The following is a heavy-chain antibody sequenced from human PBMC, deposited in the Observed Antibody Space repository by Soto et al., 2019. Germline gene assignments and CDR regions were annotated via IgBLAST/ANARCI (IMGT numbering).Heavy chain of an antibody. D-gene: IGHD2-2*01. V-gene: IGHV5-51*01. J-gene: IGHJ6*03. CDR2: IYPGDSDT. CDR1: GYSFTSYW. Sequence: PGESLKISCKGSGYSFTSYWIGWVRQMPGKGLEWMGIIYPGDSDTRYSPSFQGQVTISADKSISTAYLQWSSLKASDTAMYYCARQRGEGGGYCSSTSCQRGYYYMDVWGKGTTVTVSS. CDR3: ARQRGEGGGYCSSTSCQRGYYYMDV.